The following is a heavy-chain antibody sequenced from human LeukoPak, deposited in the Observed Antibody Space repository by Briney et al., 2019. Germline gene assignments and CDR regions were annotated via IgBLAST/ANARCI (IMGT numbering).Heavy chain of an antibody. Sequence: PGGSLRLSCAASGFTFSSYGMHWVRQAPGKGLEWVAFIRYDGSKKYFADSVKGRFTIARDNSKNTLYLQMNTLRDEDTAVYYCARGSRCSYGSDGYFDYWGQGTLVTVSS. CDR3: ARGSRCSYGSDGYFDY. D-gene: IGHD5-18*01. J-gene: IGHJ4*02. V-gene: IGHV3-30*02. CDR1: GFTFSSYG. CDR2: IRYDGSKK.